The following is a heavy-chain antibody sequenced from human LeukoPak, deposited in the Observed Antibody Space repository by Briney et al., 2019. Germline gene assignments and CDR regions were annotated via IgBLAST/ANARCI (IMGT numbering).Heavy chain of an antibody. J-gene: IGHJ4*02. CDR3: AKDRETTASGTFDY. Sequence: GGSLRLSCAASGXIFNNYGMHYVRQAPGKGLEWVAVISDDGRNKNYADSVKGRFTISRDNSNNTLYLQMNSLRAEDTGVYYCAKDRETTASGTFDYWGQGTLVTVSS. V-gene: IGHV3-30*18. CDR2: ISDDGRNK. D-gene: IGHD6-13*01. CDR1: GXIFNNYG.